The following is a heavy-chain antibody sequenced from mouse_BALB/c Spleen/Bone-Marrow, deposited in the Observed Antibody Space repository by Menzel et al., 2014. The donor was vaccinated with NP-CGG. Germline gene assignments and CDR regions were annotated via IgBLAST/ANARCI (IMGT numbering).Heavy chain of an antibody. CDR1: GYAFTNYL. CDR3: SRQTATFFDY. Sequence: QVQLQQSGAELVRPGTSVKVSCKASGYAFTNYLIEWVKQRPGQGLEWIGVINPGSGGTNYNEKFKDKATPTADESSSTAYMQLSSLTSDDSAVYFCSRQTATFFDYWGQGTTLTVSS. J-gene: IGHJ2*01. D-gene: IGHD1-2*01. CDR2: INPGSGGT. V-gene: IGHV1-54*03.